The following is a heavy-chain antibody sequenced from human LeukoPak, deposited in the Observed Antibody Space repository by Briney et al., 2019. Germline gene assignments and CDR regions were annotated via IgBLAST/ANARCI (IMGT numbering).Heavy chain of an antibody. CDR2: ISGSGGST. CDR3: AKKPVYDILTGYYTAGYFDY. J-gene: IGHJ4*02. CDR1: GFTFSSYA. Sequence: GGSLRLSCAASGFTFSSYAMSWVRQAPGKGLEWVSAISGSGGSTCYADSVKGRFTISRDNSKNTLYLQMNSLRAEDTAVYYCAKKPVYDILTGYYTAGYFDYWGQGTLVTVSS. D-gene: IGHD3-9*01. V-gene: IGHV3-23*01.